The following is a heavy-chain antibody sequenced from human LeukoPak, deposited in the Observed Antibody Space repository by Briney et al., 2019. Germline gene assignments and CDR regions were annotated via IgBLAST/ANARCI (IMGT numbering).Heavy chain of an antibody. J-gene: IGHJ3*02. CDR1: GFTFDDYA. V-gene: IGHV3-9*01. D-gene: IGHD1-1*01. Sequence: PGGSLRLSCAASGFTFDDYAMHWVRQAPGKGLEWVSGISWNSGSIGYADSVKGRFTISRDNAKNSLYLQMNSLRAEDTAVYYCTRAVQLERRHAAFDIWGQGTMVTVSS. CDR2: ISWNSGSI. CDR3: TRAVQLERRHAAFDI.